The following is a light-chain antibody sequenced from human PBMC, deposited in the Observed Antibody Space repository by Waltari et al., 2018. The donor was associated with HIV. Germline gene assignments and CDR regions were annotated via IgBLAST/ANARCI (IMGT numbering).Light chain of an antibody. CDR3: QSYDNSLGVV. CDR1: SSDVGGYNY. CDR2: GFT. V-gene: IGLV2-14*03. Sequence: QSALTQPASVSGSPGQSITISCTGTSSDVGGYNYVSWYQQHPGKAPKLMIYGFTKRPSGVSDRFSGSKSGTSASLAITGLQAEDEADYYCQSYDNSLGVVFGGGTKLTVL. J-gene: IGLJ2*01.